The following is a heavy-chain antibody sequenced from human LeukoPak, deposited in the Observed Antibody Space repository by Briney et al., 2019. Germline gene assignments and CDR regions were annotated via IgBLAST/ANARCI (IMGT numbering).Heavy chain of an antibody. Sequence: GGTLRLSCAASGFTFRSYGMSWVRQAPGKGLEWVSVISGSGGHTYYADSVKGRFTISRDNSKNTLYLQMNSLRAEDTAVYYCAKVVDYYDSLDYFDYWGQGTLVTVSS. CDR2: ISGSGGHT. CDR1: GFTFRSYG. V-gene: IGHV3-23*01. D-gene: IGHD3-22*01. CDR3: AKVVDYYDSLDYFDY. J-gene: IGHJ4*02.